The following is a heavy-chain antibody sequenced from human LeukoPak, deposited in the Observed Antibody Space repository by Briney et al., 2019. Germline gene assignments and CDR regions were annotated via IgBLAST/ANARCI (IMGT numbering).Heavy chain of an antibody. D-gene: IGHD2-15*01. CDR2: INPSGGST. J-gene: IGHJ6*02. CDR3: AREGGYCSGGSCLYGMDV. V-gene: IGHV1-46*01. CDR1: GYTFTSYY. Sequence: ASAKVSCKASGYTFTSYYMHWVRQAPGQGLEWMGIINPSGGSTSYAQKFQGRVTMTRDTSTSTVYMELSSLRSEDTAVYYCAREGGYCSGGSCLYGMDVWGQGTTVTVSS.